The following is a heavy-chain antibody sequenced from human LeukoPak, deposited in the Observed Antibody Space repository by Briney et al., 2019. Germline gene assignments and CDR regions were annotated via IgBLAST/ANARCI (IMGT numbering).Heavy chain of an antibody. J-gene: IGHJ4*02. D-gene: IGHD4-17*01. V-gene: IGHV4-59*01. CDR2: IYYSGST. CDR1: GGSISSYY. CDR3: ARHDYGDYGSNY. Sequence: KPSETLSLTCTVSGGSISSYYWSWIRQPPGKGLEWIGYIYYSGSTNYNPSLKSRVTISVDTSKNQFSLKLNSVTAADTAVYYCARHDYGDYGSNYWGQGTLVTVSS.